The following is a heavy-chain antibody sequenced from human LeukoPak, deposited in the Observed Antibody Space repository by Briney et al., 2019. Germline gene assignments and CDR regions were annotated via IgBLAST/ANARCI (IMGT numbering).Heavy chain of an antibody. CDR1: VYSFTIYW. CDR3: GRVEERVNWFDP. J-gene: IGHJ5*02. Sequence: PGESLKISCKGSVYSFTIYWIGWVRQAPGKGLEWMGWISAYNGNTNYAHKLQGRVTMTTDTSTSTAYMELRSLRADDTAVYYCGRVEERVNWFDPWGQGTLVTVSS. CDR2: ISAYNGNT. D-gene: IGHD6-13*01. V-gene: IGHV1-18*04.